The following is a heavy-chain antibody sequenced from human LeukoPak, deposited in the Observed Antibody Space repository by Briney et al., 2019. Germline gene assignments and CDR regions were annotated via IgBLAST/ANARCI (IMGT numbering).Heavy chain of an antibody. CDR2: IYNSGST. V-gene: IGHV4-59*01. J-gene: IGHJ6*02. Sequence: SETLSLTCTVSGDSINSDYWSWIRQPPGKEMEWIGYIYNSGSTNYSPSLMSRITMSVDMSKNQFSLKLNSVTAADTAVYYCAKATVSPSHRFYYLEVWGQGTTVTVSS. CDR1: GDSINSDY. CDR3: AKATVSPSHRFYYLEV. D-gene: IGHD4-17*01.